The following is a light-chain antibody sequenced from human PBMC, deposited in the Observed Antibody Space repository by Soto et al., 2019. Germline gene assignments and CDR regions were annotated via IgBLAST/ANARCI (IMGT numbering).Light chain of an antibody. J-gene: IGKJ1*01. Sequence: DIQMTQSPSSLSASVGDRVTITCRASQSIRSYLNWYQQKPGKAPKLLIYAASSSQSGVPSRFIGSGSGTDFTLSISSMQLDVFAPDYCQLSFITPPCTYGHGTKVDIK. CDR2: AAS. CDR1: QSIRSY. CDR3: QLSFITPPCT. V-gene: IGKV1-39*01.